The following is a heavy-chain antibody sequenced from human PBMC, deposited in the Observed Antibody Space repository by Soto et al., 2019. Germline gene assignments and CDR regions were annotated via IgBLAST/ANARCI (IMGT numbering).Heavy chain of an antibody. V-gene: IGHV5-51*01. CDR3: ARRAAVAGRTYYYYNYMDV. J-gene: IGHJ6*03. CDR2: IYPGDSDT. Sequence: GESLKISCKGSGYSFTSYWIGWVRQTPGKGLEWMGIIYPGDSDTRYSPSFEGQVNISADKSISTAYLQWSSLKASDTAVYYCARRAAVAGRTYYYYNYMDVWGKGTTVTVSS. D-gene: IGHD6-13*01. CDR1: GYSFTSYW.